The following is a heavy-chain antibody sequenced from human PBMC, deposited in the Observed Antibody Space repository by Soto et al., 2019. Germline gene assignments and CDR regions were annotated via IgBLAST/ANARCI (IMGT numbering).Heavy chain of an antibody. CDR1: GCTFSSYA. J-gene: IGHJ6*02. CDR2: IIPIFGTA. V-gene: IGHV1-69*13. Sequence: SVKVSCKASGCTFSSYAISWVRQAPGQGLEWMGGIIPIFGTANYAQKFQGRVTITADESTSTAYMELSSLRSEDTAVYYCAREESGTEYYYYGMDVWGQGTTVTVSS. D-gene: IGHD1-7*01. CDR3: AREESGTEYYYYGMDV.